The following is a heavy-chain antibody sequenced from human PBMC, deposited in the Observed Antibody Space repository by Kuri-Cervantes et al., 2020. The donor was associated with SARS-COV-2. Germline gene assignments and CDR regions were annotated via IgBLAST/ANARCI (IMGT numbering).Heavy chain of an antibody. V-gene: IGHV4-4*07. Sequence: GSLRLSCAASGFTVSSKYMSWIRQPAGKGLEWIVRIYTSGSNNCNPSLKSRVTMSVDTSKNQFSLKLSSLTPADTAVYYGAREPLFSVVGATYYYYYYMDVGGKGTTVTVSS. CDR1: GFTVSSKY. D-gene: IGHD1-26*01. CDR3: AREPLFSVVGATYYYYYYMDV. J-gene: IGHJ6*03. CDR2: IYTSGSN.